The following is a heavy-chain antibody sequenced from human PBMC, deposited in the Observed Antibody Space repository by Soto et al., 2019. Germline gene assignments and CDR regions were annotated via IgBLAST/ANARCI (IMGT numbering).Heavy chain of an antibody. J-gene: IGHJ1*01. CDR3: ASRPLARYCSSTSCYAEYFQH. D-gene: IGHD2-2*01. CDR1: GGSFSGYY. V-gene: IGHV4-34*01. CDR2: INHSGST. Sequence: QVQLQQWGAGLLKPSETLSLTCAVYGGSFSGYYWSWIRQPPGKGLECIGEINHSGSTNYNPSLKSRVTISVDTSKNQFSLKLSSVTAADTAVYYCASRPLARYCSSTSCYAEYFQHWGQGTLVTVSS.